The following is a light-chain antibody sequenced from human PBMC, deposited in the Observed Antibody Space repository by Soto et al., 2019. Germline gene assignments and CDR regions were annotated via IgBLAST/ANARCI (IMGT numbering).Light chain of an antibody. CDR1: SSDVGAYNY. J-gene: IGLJ1*01. CDR3: SSYTSSSSYV. Sequence: QSVLTQPASVSGSPGQSITISCTGTSSDVGAYNYVSWYQQHPGKAPKLMIYEVSNRPSGVSNRFSGSKSGNTASLTIFGLQAEAEADYYCSSYTSSSSYVFGTGTKVTVL. CDR2: EVS. V-gene: IGLV2-14*01.